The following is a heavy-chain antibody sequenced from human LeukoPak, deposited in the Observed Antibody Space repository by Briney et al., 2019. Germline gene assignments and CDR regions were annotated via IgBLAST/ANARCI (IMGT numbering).Heavy chain of an antibody. Sequence: KPGGSLRLSCAASGFTFSRYSMHWIRQPPGKGLEWIGSIYYSGSTYYNPSLKSRVTISVDTSKNQFSLKLSSVTAADTAVYYCARKLLWFGDGYYFDYWGQGTLVTVSS. CDR2: IYYSGST. D-gene: IGHD3-10*01. J-gene: IGHJ4*02. CDR3: ARKLLWFGDGYYFDY. CDR1: GFTFSRYS. V-gene: IGHV4-39*01.